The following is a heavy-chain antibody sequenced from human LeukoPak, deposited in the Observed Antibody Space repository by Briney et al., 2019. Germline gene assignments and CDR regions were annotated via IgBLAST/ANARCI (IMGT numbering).Heavy chain of an antibody. D-gene: IGHD3-3*01. Sequence: PGGSLRPSCAASGFTFSSYGMHWVRQAPGKGLEWVAVIWYDGSNKYYADSVKGRFTISRDNSKNTLYLQMNSLRAEDTAVYYCAKSFWRVFYYFDYWGQGTLVTVSS. CDR3: AKSFWRVFYYFDY. J-gene: IGHJ4*02. CDR2: IWYDGSNK. V-gene: IGHV3-33*06. CDR1: GFTFSSYG.